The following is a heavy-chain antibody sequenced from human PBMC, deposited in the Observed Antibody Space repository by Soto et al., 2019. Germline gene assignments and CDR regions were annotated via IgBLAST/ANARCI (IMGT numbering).Heavy chain of an antibody. V-gene: IGHV4-34*01. CDR1: GGFLSESY. CDR3: VRIRYQLPSSVLWLDP. Sequence: SETLSLTCAVYGGFLSESYWTWIRQPPGKGLEWIGEVNHVGGTNYNPSLKSRVTMSVDTSQNQFSLRLISVTAADTAMYFCVRIRYQLPSSVLWLDPWGQGTPVTVSS. J-gene: IGHJ5*02. D-gene: IGHD3-16*01. CDR2: VNHVGGT.